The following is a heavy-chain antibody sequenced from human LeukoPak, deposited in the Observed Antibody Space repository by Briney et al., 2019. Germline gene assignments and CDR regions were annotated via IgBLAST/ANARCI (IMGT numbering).Heavy chain of an antibody. V-gene: IGHV3-30*02. CDR2: IRYDGSNK. J-gene: IGHJ4*02. CDR3: TRSSDGDYYYYFDY. D-gene: IGHD4-17*01. CDR1: GFTFSSYG. Sequence: PGGSLRLSCAASGFTFSSYGMHWVRQAPGKGLEWVAFIRYDGSNKYYADSVKGRFTISRDNSKNTLYLQMNSLRAEDTAVYYCTRSSDGDYYYYFDYWGQGTLVTVSS.